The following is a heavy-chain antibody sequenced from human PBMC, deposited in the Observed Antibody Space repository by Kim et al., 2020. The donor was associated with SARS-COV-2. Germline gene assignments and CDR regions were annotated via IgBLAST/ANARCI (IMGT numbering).Heavy chain of an antibody. V-gene: IGHV3-11*05. Sequence: TNYADSVKGRFTISRDNAKNSLYLQRNSLRAEDTAVYYCAREPIEGYMDVWGQRTTVTVSS. CDR3: AREPIEGYMDV. J-gene: IGHJ6*02. D-gene: IGHD6-13*01. CDR2: T.